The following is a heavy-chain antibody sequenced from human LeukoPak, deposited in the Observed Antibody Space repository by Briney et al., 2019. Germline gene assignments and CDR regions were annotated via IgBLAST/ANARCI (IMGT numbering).Heavy chain of an antibody. J-gene: IGHJ4*02. CDR2: ISSSSSYI. V-gene: IGHV3-21*01. CDR1: GFTFSSYS. Sequence: GGSLRLSCAASGFTFSSYSMNWVRQAPGKGLEWVSSISSSSSYIYYADSVKGRFTISRDNAKNSLYLQMNSLRAEDTAVYYCARDLIVVPAAIPDYWRQGTLVTVSS. CDR3: ARDLIVVPAAIPDY. D-gene: IGHD2-2*02.